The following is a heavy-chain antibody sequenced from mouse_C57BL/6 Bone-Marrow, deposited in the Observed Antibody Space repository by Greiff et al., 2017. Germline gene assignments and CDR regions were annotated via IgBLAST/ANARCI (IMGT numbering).Heavy chain of an antibody. CDR3: AVEVFDY. V-gene: IGHV14-4*01. J-gene: IGHJ2*01. D-gene: IGHD1-1*01. CDR2: IDPENGDT. CDR1: GYTFTDDY. Sequence: VQLQQSGAELVRPGASVKLSCTASGYTFTDDYMHWAKQRPEQGLEWIGCIDPENGDTKYASKFQGKATITADTSSNTAYLQLISLTSEDSAVYYCAVEVFDYWGQGTTLTVSS.